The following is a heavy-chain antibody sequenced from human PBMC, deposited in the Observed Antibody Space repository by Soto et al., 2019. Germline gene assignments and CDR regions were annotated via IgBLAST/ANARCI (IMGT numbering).Heavy chain of an antibody. CDR2: FDPEDGET. CDR3: ACVLRFLEWLLPYFDY. V-gene: IGHV1-24*01. J-gene: IGHJ4*02. D-gene: IGHD3-3*01. Sequence: ASVKVSCKVSGYTLTELSMHWVRQAPGKGLEWMGGFDPEDGETIYAQKFQGRVTMTEDTSTDTAYMELSSLRSEDTAVYYCACVLRFLEWLLPYFDYWGQGTLVTVSS. CDR1: GYTLTELS.